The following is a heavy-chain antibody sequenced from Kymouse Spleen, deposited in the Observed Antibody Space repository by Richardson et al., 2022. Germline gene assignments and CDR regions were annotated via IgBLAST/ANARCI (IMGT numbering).Heavy chain of an antibody. CDR2: INHSGST. V-gene: IGHV4-34*01. Sequence: QVQLQQWGAGLLKPSETLSLTCAVYGGSFSGYYWSWIRQPPGKGLEWIGEINHSGSTNYNPSLKSRVTISVDTSKNQFSLKLSSVTAADTAVYYCARGDSSSSKGDAFDIWGQGTMVTVSS. CDR3: ARGDSSSSKGDAFDI. CDR1: GGSFSGYY. D-gene: IGHD6-6*01. J-gene: IGHJ3*02.